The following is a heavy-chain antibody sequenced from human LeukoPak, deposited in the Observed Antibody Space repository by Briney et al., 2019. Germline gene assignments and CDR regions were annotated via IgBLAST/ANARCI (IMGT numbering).Heavy chain of an antibody. J-gene: IGHJ4*02. CDR3: ARVRCAFGYSSRCDDRNYFDY. CDR1: GYTFTSYG. Sequence: RASVKVSCKASGYTFTSYGISWVRQAPGQGLEWMGRIIPVFGTANYAQKFQGRVTITADKSTSTAYMELSSLRSEDTAVYYCARVRCAFGYSSRCDDRNYFDYWGQGTLVTVSS. V-gene: IGHV1-69*06. D-gene: IGHD6-13*01. CDR2: IIPVFGTA.